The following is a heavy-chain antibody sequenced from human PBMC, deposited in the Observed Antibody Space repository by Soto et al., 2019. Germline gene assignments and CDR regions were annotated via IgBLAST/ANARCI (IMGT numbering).Heavy chain of an antibody. J-gene: IGHJ4*02. CDR2: INSDGSTT. CDR3: ARDFGGPDDS. V-gene: IGHV3-74*01. D-gene: IGHD2-15*01. Sequence: EVQLVESGGGLVQPGGSLRLSCAASGFTFSRYWMHWVRQAPNKGLVWVSHINSDGSTTNYADSVKGRFTISRDNAKNTLFLQSNSLRAEDTAVYFCARDFGGPDDSWGQGTLVTVSS. CDR1: GFTFSRYW.